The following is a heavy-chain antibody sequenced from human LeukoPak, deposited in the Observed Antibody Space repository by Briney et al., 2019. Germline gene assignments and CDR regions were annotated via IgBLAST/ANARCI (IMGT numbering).Heavy chain of an antibody. CDR2: ISAYNGNT. CDR1: GYTFTSYG. D-gene: IGHD1-26*01. Sequence: GASVKVSCKASGYTFTSYGISWVRQAPGQGLEWMGWISAYNGNTNYAQKLQGRVTMTTDTSTSTAYMELRSLRSDDTAVYYCAREGGATTHYYYGMDVWGQGTTVTVSS. CDR3: AREGGATTHYYYGMDV. V-gene: IGHV1-18*01. J-gene: IGHJ6*02.